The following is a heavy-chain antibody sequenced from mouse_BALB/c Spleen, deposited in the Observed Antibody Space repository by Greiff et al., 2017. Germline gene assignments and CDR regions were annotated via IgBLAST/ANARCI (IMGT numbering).Heavy chain of an antibody. CDR2: IWAGGNT. CDR3: ATYDYDGAY. CDR1: GFSLTSYG. D-gene: IGHD2-4*01. V-gene: IGHV2-9*02. J-gene: IGHJ3*01. Sequence: VQLVESGPGLVAPSQSLSITCTVSGFSLTSYGVHWVRQPPGKGLEWLGVIWAGGNTNYNSALMSRLSISKDNSKSQVFLRMNSLQTDDTAMYYCATYDYDGAYWGQGTLVTVSA.